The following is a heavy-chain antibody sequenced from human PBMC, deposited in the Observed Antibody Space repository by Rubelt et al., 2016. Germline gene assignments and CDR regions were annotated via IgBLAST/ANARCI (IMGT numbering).Heavy chain of an antibody. J-gene: IGHJ6*02. Sequence: GDSVGISCKASGYTFISHYIHWVRQAPGQGPEWMGIINPSGGNTNYAQKFQGRVTMTRDTSTGTVYMELSSLRSEDTAVYYCIRDESTTNNLYGMDVWGQGTTVIVSS. V-gene: IGHV1-46*03. D-gene: IGHD1-1*01. CDR2: INPSGGNT. CDR1: GYTFISHY. CDR3: IRDESTTNNLYGMDV.